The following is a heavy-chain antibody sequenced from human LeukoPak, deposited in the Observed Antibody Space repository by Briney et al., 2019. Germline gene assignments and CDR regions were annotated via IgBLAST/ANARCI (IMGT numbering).Heavy chain of an antibody. D-gene: IGHD1-26*01. CDR1: GFTFSSYG. J-gene: IGHJ6*02. CDR3: ARELHALGSPKRKYYYYGMDV. V-gene: IGHV3-33*08. Sequence: GGSLRLSCAASGFTFSSYGMHWVRQAPGKGLEWVAVIWYDGSNKYYADSVKGRFTISRDNSKNTLYLQMNSLRAEDTAVYYCARELHALGSPKRKYYYYGMDVWGQGTTVTVSS. CDR2: IWYDGSNK.